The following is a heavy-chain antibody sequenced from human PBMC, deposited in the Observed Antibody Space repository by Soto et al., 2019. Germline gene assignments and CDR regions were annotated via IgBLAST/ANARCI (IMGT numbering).Heavy chain of an antibody. CDR1: GGSVCSAAYY. J-gene: IGHJ4*02. D-gene: IGHD5-18*01. V-gene: IGHV4-31*03. CDR3: AREYTYGSNFFDC. CDR2: VSHSGST. Sequence: SETTSLTCTVSGGSVCSAAYYWSWIQQHPGKGLEWIGYVSHSGSTYYNPSLKSRVIISVDTSKNQFSLSLTSVTAADTAVYYCAREYTYGSNFFDCWGQGALVTVSS.